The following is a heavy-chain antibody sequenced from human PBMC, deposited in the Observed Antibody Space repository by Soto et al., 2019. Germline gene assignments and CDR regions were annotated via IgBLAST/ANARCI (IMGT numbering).Heavy chain of an antibody. D-gene: IGHD4-17*01. CDR3: ARDLWYGDYSYYYYGMDV. J-gene: IGHJ6*02. V-gene: IGHV3-33*01. CDR2: IWYDGSNK. CDR1: GFTFSSYG. Sequence: QVQLVESGGGVVQPGRSLRLSCAASGFTFSSYGMHWVRQAPGKGLEWVAVIWYDGSNKYYADSVKGRFTISRDNSKNTLYLQMNSLRAEDTAVYYCARDLWYGDYSYYYYGMDVWGQGTTVTVSS.